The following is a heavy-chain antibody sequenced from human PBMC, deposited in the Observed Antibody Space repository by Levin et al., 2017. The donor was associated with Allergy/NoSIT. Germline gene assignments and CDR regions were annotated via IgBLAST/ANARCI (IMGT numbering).Heavy chain of an antibody. D-gene: IGHD5-12*01. CDR1: GDSISRGFYY. Sequence: SETMSLTCSVSGDSISRGFYYWSWIRQPAGEGLEWIGRIYVTGSTTYSPSLKSRVTISLDRSKDQVSLKINSVTAADTAVYYCARDLEGFSGYKPYCYTDVWGKGTTVTVSS. CDR3: ARDLEGFSGYKPYCYTDV. J-gene: IGHJ6*03. V-gene: IGHV4-61*02. CDR2: IYVTGST.